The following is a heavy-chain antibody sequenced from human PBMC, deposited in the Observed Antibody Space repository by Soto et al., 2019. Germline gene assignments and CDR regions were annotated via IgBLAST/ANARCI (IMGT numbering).Heavy chain of an antibody. Sequence: GAGPTLVNPPTTLTLARTLSGFSLSTSGMCVGWVRQPPGKALEWLARTDWDDHKYYITSLKTRLTISKDTSKNQVVLTMTNMDPVDTATYYCARGQYSGSYLDYWGQGTQVTVSS. V-gene: IGHV2-70*11. CDR2: TDWDDHK. J-gene: IGHJ4*02. CDR1: GFSLSTSGMC. CDR3: ARGQYSGSYLDY. D-gene: IGHD1-26*01.